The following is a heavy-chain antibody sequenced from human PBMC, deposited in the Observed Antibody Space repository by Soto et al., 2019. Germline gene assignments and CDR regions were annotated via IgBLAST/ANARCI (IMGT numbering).Heavy chain of an antibody. V-gene: IGHV3-21*01. Sequence: PGGSLRLSCVASGFTFSTYGMNWVRQAPGKGLGWVSSISSSSSYIYYADSVKGRFTISRDNAKNSLYLQMISLRAEDTAVYYCARAEVLNSWGQGTLVTVSS. CDR1: GFTFSTYG. J-gene: IGHJ4*02. CDR2: ISSSSSYI. CDR3: ARAEVLNS.